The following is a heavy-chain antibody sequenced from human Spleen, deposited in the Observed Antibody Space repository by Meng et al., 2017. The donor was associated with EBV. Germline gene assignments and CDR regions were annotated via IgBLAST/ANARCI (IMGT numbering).Heavy chain of an antibody. CDR1: GFSLNSRGVG. V-gene: IGHV2-5*02. CDR2: IYWDDDK. Sequence: QFPLKAFGPTLVKPPQTLTLTCMFSGFSLNSRGVGVGWIRQPPGKALDWLALIYWDDDKRYSPSLKSRLTVTKDTSKNQVVLTMTNMDPLDTATFYCARILGKAPYYFDYWGQGALVTVSS. D-gene: IGHD7-27*01. CDR3: ARILGKAPYYFDY. J-gene: IGHJ4*02.